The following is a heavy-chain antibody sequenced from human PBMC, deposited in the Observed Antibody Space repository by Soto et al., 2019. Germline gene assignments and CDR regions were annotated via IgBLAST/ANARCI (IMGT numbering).Heavy chain of an antibody. D-gene: IGHD3-10*01. J-gene: IGHJ6*02. CDR2: IIPILGIA. CDR3: AGGLHGSGSYYNLYYSYYGMDV. CDR1: GGTFSSYA. V-gene: IGHV1-69*10. Sequence: ASVKVSCKASGGTFSSYAISWVRQAPGQGLEWMGGIIPILGIANYAQKFQGRVTITADKSTSTAYMELSSLRSEDTAVYYCAGGLHGSGSYYNLYYSYYGMDVWGQGTTVTVSS.